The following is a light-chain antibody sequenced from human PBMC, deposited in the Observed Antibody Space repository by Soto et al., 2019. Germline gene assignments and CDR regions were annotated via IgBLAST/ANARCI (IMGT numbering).Light chain of an antibody. Sequence: DIQMTQSPSTLSASVGDGVTISCRASQTISSWLAWYQQRPGKAPKLLIYDASSLESGVPSRFSGSGSGTEFTLTISSLQPDDFATYYCQQHSTSPWTFGQGTKVDIK. V-gene: IGKV1-5*01. CDR2: DAS. CDR3: QQHSTSPWT. CDR1: QTISSW. J-gene: IGKJ1*01.